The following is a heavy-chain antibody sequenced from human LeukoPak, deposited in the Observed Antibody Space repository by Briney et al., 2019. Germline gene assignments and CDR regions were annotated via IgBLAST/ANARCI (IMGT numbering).Heavy chain of an antibody. CDR3: ARPRIAAAGTNYYYGMDV. CDR1: GFTVSSNY. V-gene: IGHV3-66*02. J-gene: IGHJ6*02. D-gene: IGHD6-13*01. CDR2: IYSGGSA. Sequence: GGSLRLSCAASGFTVSSNYMSWVRQAPGKGLEWVSVIYSGGSAYYADSVKGRFTISRDNSKNTLYLQMNSLRAADTAVYYCARPRIAAAGTNYYYGMDVWGQGTTVTVSS.